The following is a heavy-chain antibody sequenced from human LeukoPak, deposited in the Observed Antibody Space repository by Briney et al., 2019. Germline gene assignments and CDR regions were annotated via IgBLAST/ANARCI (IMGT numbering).Heavy chain of an antibody. V-gene: IGHV1-69*13. Sequence: SVKVSCKASGGTFSSYAISWVRQAPGQGLEWMGGIIPIFGTADYAQKFQGRVTITADESTSTAYMELSSLRSEDTAVYYCARPSVQSSGWYGYYYYGMDVWGQGTTVTVSS. D-gene: IGHD6-19*01. CDR1: GGTFSSYA. CDR2: IIPIFGTA. J-gene: IGHJ6*02. CDR3: ARPSVQSSGWYGYYYYGMDV.